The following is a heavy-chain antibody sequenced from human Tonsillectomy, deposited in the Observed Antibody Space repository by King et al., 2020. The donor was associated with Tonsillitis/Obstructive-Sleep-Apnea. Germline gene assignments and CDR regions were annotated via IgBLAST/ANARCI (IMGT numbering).Heavy chain of an antibody. CDR3: ARDYTSSHYYYYYMDV. CDR2: INHSGST. J-gene: IGHJ6*03. D-gene: IGHD6-6*01. V-gene: IGHV4-34*01. Sequence: VQLQQWGAGLLKPSGTLSLTCAVYGGSFSGYYWSWIRQPPGKGLEWIGEINHSGSTNYNPSLKSRVTISVDTSKNQFPLDLSAVTAADTAVYYFARDYTSSHYYYYYMDVWGKGTTVTVSS. CDR1: GGSFSGYY.